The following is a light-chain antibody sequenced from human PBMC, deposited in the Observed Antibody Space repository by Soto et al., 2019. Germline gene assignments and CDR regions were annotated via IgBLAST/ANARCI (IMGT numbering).Light chain of an antibody. CDR1: QSINSW. CDR2: DAS. Sequence: DIQMTQSPSTLSASVGDRVTLTCRASQSINSWLAWYQQKPGKAPKLLIYDASTLKSGVPSRFSGSGSGTDFTLTISSLQPEDFATYYCQQSYSTPITFGQGTRLEIK. CDR3: QQSYSTPIT. V-gene: IGKV1-39*01. J-gene: IGKJ5*01.